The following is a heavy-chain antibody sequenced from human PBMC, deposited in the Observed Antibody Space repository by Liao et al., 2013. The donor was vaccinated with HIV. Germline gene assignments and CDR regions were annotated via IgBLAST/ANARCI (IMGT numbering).Heavy chain of an antibody. Sequence: QVRLREGGAGLLRPSETLSLTCEVDGGSFSGFFWTWIRQTPGKGLEWIGEINHRGRTKYSPSLTRRVSMSVDTFRRQVSLRLSSVRGADSGVYFCARTDDRDTSDLTAFVSPNWNISSHIYFHYWARDWWSPSPQ. CDR2: INHRGRT. D-gene: IGHD1/OR15-1a*01. V-gene: IGHV4-34*01. CDR3: ARTDDRDTSDLTAFVSPNWNISSHIYFHY. J-gene: IGHJ4*02. CDR1: GGSFSGFF.